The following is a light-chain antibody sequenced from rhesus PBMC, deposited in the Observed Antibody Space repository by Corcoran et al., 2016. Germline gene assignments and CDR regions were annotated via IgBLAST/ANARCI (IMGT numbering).Light chain of an antibody. CDR1: ENVNNY. Sequence: DIQMTQSPSSLSASVGDRVTITCRASENVNNYLNWYQQKPGKAPKLLIYKASTLQIGVPSRFSGSGSGTDYNFTISSLQPEDVATYYCQHGYGTPFTFGPGTKLDIQ. CDR2: KAS. J-gene: IGKJ3*01. V-gene: IGKV1-74*01. CDR3: QHGYGTPFT.